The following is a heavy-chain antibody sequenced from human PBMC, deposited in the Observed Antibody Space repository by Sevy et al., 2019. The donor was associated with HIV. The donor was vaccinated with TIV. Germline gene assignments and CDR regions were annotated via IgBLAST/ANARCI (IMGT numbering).Heavy chain of an antibody. Sequence: GGSLRLSCVVSGITFSTSGMHGVRQAPGKGLEWVAVISYHGRDKFYADSVKGRSTISRDNSKNILYLQMVSLRAEDTAVYYCAKDFTGYNGMDVWGQGTMVTVSS. CDR2: ISYHGRDK. CDR1: GITFSTSG. J-gene: IGHJ6*02. D-gene: IGHD3-9*01. CDR3: AKDFTGYNGMDV. V-gene: IGHV3-30*18.